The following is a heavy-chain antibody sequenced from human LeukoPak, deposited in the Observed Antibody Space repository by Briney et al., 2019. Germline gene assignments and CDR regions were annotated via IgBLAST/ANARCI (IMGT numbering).Heavy chain of an antibody. Sequence: GGSLRLSCAASGFTFSSYAMSWVRQAPGKGLEWVSAISGSGGRTYYADSVKGRFTISRDTSKNTLYLQMNSLRAEDTAVHYCAKLPYGSGSYAAFDIWGQGTMVTVSS. J-gene: IGHJ3*02. V-gene: IGHV3-23*01. CDR1: GFTFSSYA. CDR2: ISGSGGRT. D-gene: IGHD3-10*01. CDR3: AKLPYGSGSYAAFDI.